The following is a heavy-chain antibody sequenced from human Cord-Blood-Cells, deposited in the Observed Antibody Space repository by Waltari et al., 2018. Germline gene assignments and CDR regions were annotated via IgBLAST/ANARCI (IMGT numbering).Heavy chain of an antibody. CDR2: IIPILGIA. J-gene: IGHJ4*02. CDR3: ARARYNWNDGFDY. V-gene: IGHV1-69*10. D-gene: IGHD1-1*01. CDR1: VGPFTSYA. Sequence: QVQLVQSGAAVKQPRSSVKVSCTASVGPFTSYAIRSVRQAPGQVLEWMGGIIPILGIANYAQKFQGRVTITADKSTSTAYMELSSLRSEDTAVYYCARARYNWNDGFDYWGQGTLVTVSS.